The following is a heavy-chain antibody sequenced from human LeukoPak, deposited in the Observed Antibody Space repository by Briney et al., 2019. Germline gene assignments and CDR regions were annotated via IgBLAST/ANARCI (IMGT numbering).Heavy chain of an antibody. Sequence: SETLSLTCTVSGGSISSYYWSWIRQSPVKGLEWIGYIFPSGSAFYNPSLESRVAISLDTSENQYSMRLNSVTAADTAVYYCARRNHYFYYMDVWGKGTTVTVSS. CDR2: IFPSGSA. CDR1: GGSISSYY. J-gene: IGHJ6*03. CDR3: ARRNHYFYYMDV. V-gene: IGHV4-4*09.